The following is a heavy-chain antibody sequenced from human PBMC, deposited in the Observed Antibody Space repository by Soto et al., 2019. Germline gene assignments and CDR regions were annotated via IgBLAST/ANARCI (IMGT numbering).Heavy chain of an antibody. CDR2: IYYSGST. V-gene: IGHV4-39*01. CDR1: GGSISSSSYY. J-gene: IGHJ4*02. CDR3: ARRTEGIVAAFDY. D-gene: IGHD1-26*01. Sequence: KTSETLSLTCTVSGGSISSSSYYWGWIRQPPGKGLEWIGSIYYSGSTYYNPSLKSRVTISVDTSKNQFSLKLSSVTAADTAVYYCARRTEGIVAAFDYWGQGTLVA.